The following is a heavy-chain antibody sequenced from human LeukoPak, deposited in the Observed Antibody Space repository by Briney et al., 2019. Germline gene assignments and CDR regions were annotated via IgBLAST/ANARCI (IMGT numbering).Heavy chain of an antibody. CDR3: ATNKDWAEAD. V-gene: IGHV4-59*03. D-gene: IGHD3/OR15-3a*01. CDR2: IYYRGDI. Sequence: SGTLSLTCSVSDGSIRTYYWSWIRQSPGQGLEWIGNIYYRGDINYNPSLKSRVNISIDTSKNQFSLKVTSLTTADTAVYYCATNKDWAEADWGQGTLVTVSS. J-gene: IGHJ4*02. CDR1: DGSIRTYY.